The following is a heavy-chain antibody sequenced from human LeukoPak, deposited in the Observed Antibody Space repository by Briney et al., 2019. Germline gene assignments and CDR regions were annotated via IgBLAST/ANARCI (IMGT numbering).Heavy chain of an antibody. J-gene: IGHJ4*02. V-gene: IGHV4-39*01. Sequence: GSLRLSCAASGFTFSNYAMSWVRQAPGKGLEWIGSIYYSGSTYYNPSLKSRVTISVDTSKNQFSLKLSSVTAADTAVYYCARRGDTYYYGSGDYFDYWGQGTLVTVSS. D-gene: IGHD3-10*01. CDR1: GFTFSNYA. CDR2: IYYSGST. CDR3: ARRGDTYYYGSGDYFDY.